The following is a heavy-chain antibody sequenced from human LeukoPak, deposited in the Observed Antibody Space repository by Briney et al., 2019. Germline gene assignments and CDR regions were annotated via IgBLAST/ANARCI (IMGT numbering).Heavy chain of an antibody. J-gene: IGHJ4*02. Sequence: PSETLSLTCTVSGGAISSFYWSWIRQPAGKGLEWIGRIYTSGSTNFNPSLKSRVTMSVDTSKNRFSLRLTSVTAADTAVYYCARETTVTTLPGYWGQGTLVTVSS. CDR2: IYTSGST. CDR3: ARETTVTTLPGY. V-gene: IGHV4-4*07. D-gene: IGHD4-11*01. CDR1: GGAISSFY.